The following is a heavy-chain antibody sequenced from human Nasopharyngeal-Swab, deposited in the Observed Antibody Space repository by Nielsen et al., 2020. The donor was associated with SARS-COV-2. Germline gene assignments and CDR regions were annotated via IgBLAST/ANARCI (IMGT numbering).Heavy chain of an antibody. D-gene: IGHD3-22*01. CDR2: IYSGGST. CDR3: ARGAYDSSGYFWDY. V-gene: IGHV3-53*03. Sequence: WIRQPPGKGPEWVSVIYSGGSTYSADSMKGRVTISRDNSKNTLYLQMNSLRAEDTAVYYCARGAYDSSGYFWDYWGRGTLVTVSS. J-gene: IGHJ4*02.